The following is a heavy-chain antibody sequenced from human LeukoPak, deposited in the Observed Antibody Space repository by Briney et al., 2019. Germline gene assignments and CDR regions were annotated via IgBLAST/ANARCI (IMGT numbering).Heavy chain of an antibody. J-gene: IGHJ4*02. V-gene: IGHV3-43D*04. CDR2: ISWEGDTT. D-gene: IGHD3-10*01. CDR3: TRDTDYGSATNYFDH. CDR1: GFTFDDYA. Sequence: GGSLRLSCAASGFTFDDYAMHWVRQALRKGLEWVSLISWEGDTTYYADSVRGRFTISRDNSKNSLYLQMNSLTADDTAFYYCTRDTDYGSATNYFDHWGQGTLVSVSS.